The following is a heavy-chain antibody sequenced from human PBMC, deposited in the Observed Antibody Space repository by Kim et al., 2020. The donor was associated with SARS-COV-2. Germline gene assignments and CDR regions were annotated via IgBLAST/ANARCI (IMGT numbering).Heavy chain of an antibody. CDR1: GYTFTSYA. V-gene: IGHV1-3*01. CDR2: INAGNGNT. D-gene: IGHD6-13*01. J-gene: IGHJ4*02. CDR3: ARDNPLAGYFDY. Sequence: ASVKVSCKASGYTFTSYAMHWVRQAPGQRLEWMGWINAGNGNTKYSQKFQGRVTITRDTSASTAYMELSSLRSEDTAVYYCARDNPLAGYFDYWGQGTLVTVSS.